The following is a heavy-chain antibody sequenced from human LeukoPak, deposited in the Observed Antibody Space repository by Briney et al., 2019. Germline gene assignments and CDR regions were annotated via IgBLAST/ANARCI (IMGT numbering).Heavy chain of an antibody. Sequence: GGSPRLSCAASGFTFSNYGMDWVRQAPGKGLEWVTFIRYDGTNQQYVDSVKGRFTISRDNSKNTLYLQMNSLRVEDTAVYYCVKDVTNWFDPWGQGTLVTVSS. CDR2: IRYDGTNQ. J-gene: IGHJ5*02. V-gene: IGHV3-30*02. D-gene: IGHD2-21*02. CDR3: VKDVTNWFDP. CDR1: GFTFSNYG.